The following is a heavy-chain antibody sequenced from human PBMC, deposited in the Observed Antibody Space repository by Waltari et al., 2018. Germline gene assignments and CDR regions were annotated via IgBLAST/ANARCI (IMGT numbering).Heavy chain of an antibody. D-gene: IGHD1-1*01. CDR3: ARDRRPWNPYFDY. CDR2: IYYSGST. V-gene: IGHV4-59*01. Sequence: YWSWIRQPPGKGLEWIGYIYYSGSTNYNPSLKSRVTISVDTSKNQFSLKLSSVTAADTAVYYCARDRRPWNPYFDYWGQGTLVTVSS. CDR1: Y. J-gene: IGHJ4*02.